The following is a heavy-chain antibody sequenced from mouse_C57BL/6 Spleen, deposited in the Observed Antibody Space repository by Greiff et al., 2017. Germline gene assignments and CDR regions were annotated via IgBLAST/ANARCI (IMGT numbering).Heavy chain of an antibody. Sequence: QVQLQQSGPELVKPGASVKISCKASGYAFSSSWMNWVKQRPGKGLEWIGRIYPGDGDTNYNGKFKGKATLTADKSSSTAYMQLSSLTSEDSAVYFCARGTVTYQAWFAYWGQGTLVTVSA. J-gene: IGHJ3*01. CDR1: GYAFSSSW. CDR3: ARGTVTYQAWFAY. V-gene: IGHV1-82*01. CDR2: IYPGDGDT. D-gene: IGHD5-1*01.